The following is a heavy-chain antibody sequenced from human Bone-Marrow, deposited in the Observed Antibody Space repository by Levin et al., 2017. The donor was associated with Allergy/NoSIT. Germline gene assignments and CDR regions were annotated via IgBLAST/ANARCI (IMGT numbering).Heavy chain of an antibody. J-gene: IGHJ3*02. CDR3: ARLGPFLAPDAFDI. Sequence: GESLKISCKASGYSFTSYWNGWVRQVPGKGLEWVGIIYPGDSETRYNPSFQGQVIISVDKSINTAYLQWSSLEASDSAMYYCARLGPFLAPDAFDIWGQGTRVTVSS. CDR2: IYPGDSET. D-gene: IGHD2/OR15-2a*01. CDR1: GYSFTSYW. V-gene: IGHV5-51*01.